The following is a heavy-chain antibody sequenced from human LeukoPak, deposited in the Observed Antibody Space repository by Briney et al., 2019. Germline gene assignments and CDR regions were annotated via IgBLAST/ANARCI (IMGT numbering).Heavy chain of an antibody. CDR3: AKSSYDILAGCYYFDY. Sequence: SGGSLRLSCAASGFTFSTYAMSWVRQAPGKGLEWVSAISGGAGTTYYADSVKGRFTISRDNSKNTLYLQMSSLRAEDTAVYYCAKSSYDILAGCYYFDYWGQGALVTVYS. D-gene: IGHD3-9*01. J-gene: IGHJ4*02. CDR1: GFTFSTYA. CDR2: ISGGAGTT. V-gene: IGHV3-23*01.